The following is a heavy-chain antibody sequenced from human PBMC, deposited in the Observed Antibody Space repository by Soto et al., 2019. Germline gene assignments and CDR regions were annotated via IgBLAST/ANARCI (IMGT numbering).Heavy chain of an antibody. CDR3: ARGRYWSGGSCYSGYFDL. Sequence: QVQLQQWGAGLLKPSETLSLTCAVYGGSFSGYYWSWIRQPPGKGLEWIGEINHSGSTNYNPSLKSRITISLDTSTNQFSRKLSSVTAADTAVDYCARGRYWSGGSCYSGYFDLWGRGTLVTVSS. V-gene: IGHV4-34*01. CDR2: INHSGST. D-gene: IGHD2-15*01. CDR1: GGSFSGYY. J-gene: IGHJ2*01.